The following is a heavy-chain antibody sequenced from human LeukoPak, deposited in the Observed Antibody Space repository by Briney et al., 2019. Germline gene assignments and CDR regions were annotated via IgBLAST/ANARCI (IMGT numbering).Heavy chain of an antibody. CDR2: LSRGGSTT. J-gene: IGHJ4*02. V-gene: IGHV3-23*01. Sequence: GGSLRLSCAGTGFAFNMFAIDWVRQAPGQGLEWVSGLSRGGSTTNYADSVKGRFTISRDKSQNSVFLQLNSLRPEDTAVYYCARQQRIRHCSEGVCTEGYYFGYWGQGTLVTVSS. CDR3: ARQQRIRHCSEGVCTEGYYFGY. CDR1: GFAFNMFA. D-gene: IGHD2-15*01.